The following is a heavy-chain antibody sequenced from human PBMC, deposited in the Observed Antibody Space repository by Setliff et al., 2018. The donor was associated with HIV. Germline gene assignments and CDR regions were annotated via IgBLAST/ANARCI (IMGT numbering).Heavy chain of an antibody. D-gene: IGHD1-26*01. CDR1: GVSVNNDDDY. Sequence: SETLSLTCAVSGVSVNNDDDYWGWIRQPPGKGLEWVAIIHQSGTAHKRPSLKSRVTISIDTSENLFSLKLSGVTAADTAIYYCARQVGEGKWYLDSWGHGALVTVSS. J-gene: IGHJ4*01. V-gene: IGHV4-39*01. CDR2: IHQSGTA. CDR3: ARQVGEGKWYLDS.